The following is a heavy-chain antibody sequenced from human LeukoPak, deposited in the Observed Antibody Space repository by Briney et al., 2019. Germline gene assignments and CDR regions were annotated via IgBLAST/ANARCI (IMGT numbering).Heavy chain of an antibody. CDR3: ATDCSSTSCYGGWFDP. CDR1: GYTFTGYY. CDR2: INPNSGGT. D-gene: IGHD2-2*01. Sequence: ASVKVSCKASGYTFTGYYMHWVRQAPGHALEWMGWINPNSGGTNYAQKLQGRVTMTRDTSISTDYMELSRLRSDDTAVYYCATDCSSTSCYGGWFDPWGQGTLVTVSS. V-gene: IGHV1-2*02. J-gene: IGHJ5*02.